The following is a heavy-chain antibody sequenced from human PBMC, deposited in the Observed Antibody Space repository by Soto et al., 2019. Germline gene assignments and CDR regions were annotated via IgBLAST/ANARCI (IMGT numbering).Heavy chain of an antibody. CDR2: ISHDGTAT. CDR1: GFAFDTYP. D-gene: IGHD3-22*01. J-gene: IGHJ1*01. CDR3: AREDGSSGFAGTFLH. V-gene: IGHV3-30-3*01. Sequence: QVQLVESGGGVVQPGWSLRLSCAASGFAFDTYPMHWVRRAPGKGLEWVAVISHDGTATAYPDSVKGRFTISRDNSKNTLDLQMNSLRTEDTAVYFCAREDGSSGFAGTFLHWGQGTLVTVFS.